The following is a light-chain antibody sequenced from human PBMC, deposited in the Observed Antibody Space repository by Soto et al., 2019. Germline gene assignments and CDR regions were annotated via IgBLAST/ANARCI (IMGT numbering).Light chain of an antibody. CDR3: HHYDFSPT. CDR2: GAS. CDR1: QSVRTNS. J-gene: IGKJ4*01. Sequence: EVVLTQSPGTLSLSPGERATLSCRASQSVRTNSLAWYQQKPGQAPRLLIYGASSRATGIPDRFSGSGSGKACTLTIHKLEPEDFALYSCHHYDFSPTFGGGTKVE. V-gene: IGKV3-20*01.